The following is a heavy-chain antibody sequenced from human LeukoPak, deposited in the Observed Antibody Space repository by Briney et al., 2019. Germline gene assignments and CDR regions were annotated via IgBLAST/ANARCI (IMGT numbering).Heavy chain of an antibody. J-gene: IGHJ4*02. CDR2: ISSSSRTI. D-gene: IGHD2-2*01. CDR1: GFTFSSYS. V-gene: IGHV3-48*01. Sequence: PGGSLRLSCAASGFTFSSYSMNWVRQAPGKGLEWVSYISSSSRTIYYADSVKGRFTISRDNAKNSLYLQMNSLRAEDTAVYYCAVWDVVVPAAIRPARQDDYWGQGTLVTVSS. CDR3: AVWDVVVPAAIRPARQDDY.